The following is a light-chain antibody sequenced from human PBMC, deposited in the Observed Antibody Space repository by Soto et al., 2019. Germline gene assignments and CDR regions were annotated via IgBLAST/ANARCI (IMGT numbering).Light chain of an antibody. CDR1: QSVRSSY. CDR3: QQYGSSPGWT. V-gene: IGKV3-20*01. J-gene: IGKJ1*01. CDR2: GAS. Sequence: EIVLTQSPGTLSLSPGERATLSCRASQSVRSSYLAWYQQKPGQAPRLLLYGASSRATGIPDRFSGSGSGTDFTLTISRLEPEDFAVYYCQQYGSSPGWTVGQGTKVEIK.